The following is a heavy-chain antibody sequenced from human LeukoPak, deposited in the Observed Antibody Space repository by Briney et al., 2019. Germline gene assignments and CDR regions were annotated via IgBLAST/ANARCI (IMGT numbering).Heavy chain of an antibody. V-gene: IGHV3-74*01. Sequence: GGSLRLSCAASGFTFSSYWMHWVRQAPGKGLVWVSRINSDGSSTSYADSVKGRFTISRDNSKNTLYPQMNSLRAEDTAVYYCAEESKSSGYSDYWGQGTLVTVSS. CDR3: AEESKSSGYSDY. J-gene: IGHJ4*02. D-gene: IGHD6-19*01. CDR2: INSDGSST. CDR1: GFTFSSYW.